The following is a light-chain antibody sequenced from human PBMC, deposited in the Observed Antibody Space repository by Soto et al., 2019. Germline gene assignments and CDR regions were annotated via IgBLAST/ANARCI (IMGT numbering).Light chain of an antibody. CDR3: QQYGSSPPFT. V-gene: IGKV3-20*01. J-gene: IGKJ3*01. Sequence: EIVLTQSPGTLSLSPGERGTLSCRASQSVSSRSLAWYQQKPGQAPRLLIYGASSRATGIPDRFSGSGSGTDFTLTISRLEPEDFAVYYCQQYGSSPPFTFGPGTKVDIK. CDR1: QSVSSRS. CDR2: GAS.